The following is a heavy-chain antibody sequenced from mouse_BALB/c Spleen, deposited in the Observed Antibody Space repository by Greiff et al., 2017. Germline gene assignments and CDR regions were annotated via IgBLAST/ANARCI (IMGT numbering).Heavy chain of an antibody. V-gene: IGHV1-80*01. CDR3: ARETTVVATYWYFDV. Sequence: VQLQQSGAELVRPGSSVKISCKASGYAFSSYWMNWVKQRPGQGLEWIGQIYPGDGDTNYNGKFKGKATLTADKSSSTAYMQLSSLTSEDSAVYFCARETTVVATYWYFDVWGAGTTVTVSS. CDR2: IYPGDGDT. J-gene: IGHJ1*01. D-gene: IGHD1-1*01. CDR1: GYAFSSYW.